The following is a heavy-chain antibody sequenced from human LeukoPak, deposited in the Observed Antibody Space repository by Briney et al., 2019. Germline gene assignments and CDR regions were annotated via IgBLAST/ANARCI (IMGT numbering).Heavy chain of an antibody. CDR3: VRDPWVSRGY. CDR2: ISDSGSTI. V-gene: IGHV3-11*01. D-gene: IGHD2-2*01. J-gene: IGHJ4*02. Sequence: SAGSLRLSCAASGFSFSDYYMSWIRQAPGKGPEWVSHISDSGSTINYADSVKGRFTISRDNTKKSLFLQMNSLRAEDTAVYYCVRDPWVSRGYWGQRTLVTVSS. CDR1: GFSFSDYY.